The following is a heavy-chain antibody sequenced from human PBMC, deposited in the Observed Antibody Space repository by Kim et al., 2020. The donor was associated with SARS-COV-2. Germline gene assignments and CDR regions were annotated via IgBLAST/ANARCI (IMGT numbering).Heavy chain of an antibody. Sequence: SETLSLTCAVSGGSISSGGYSWSWIRQPPGKGLEWIGYIYHSGSTYYNPSLKSRVTISVDRSKNQFSLKLSSVTAADTAVYYCARGGRYYDFWSGYYTGHKTHQIFDYWGQGTLVTVSS. J-gene: IGHJ4*02. CDR1: GGSISSGGYS. D-gene: IGHD3-3*01. CDR2: IYHSGST. CDR3: ARGGRYYDFWSGYYTGHKTHQIFDY. V-gene: IGHV4-30-2*01.